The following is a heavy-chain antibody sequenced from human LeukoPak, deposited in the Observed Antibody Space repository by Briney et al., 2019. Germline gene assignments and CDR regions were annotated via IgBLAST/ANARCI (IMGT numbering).Heavy chain of an antibody. D-gene: IGHD2-2*01. CDR3: ARAVVPAAPYYYYGMDV. J-gene: IGHJ6*02. CDR1: GFTFDDYA. V-gene: IGHV3-9*01. CDR2: ISWNSGSI. Sequence: GGSLRLSCAASGFTFDDYAMHWVRQAPGKGLEWVSGISWNSGSIGYADSVKGRFTISRDNAKNSLYPQMNSLRAEDTALYYCARAVVPAAPYYYYGMDVWGQGTTVTVSS.